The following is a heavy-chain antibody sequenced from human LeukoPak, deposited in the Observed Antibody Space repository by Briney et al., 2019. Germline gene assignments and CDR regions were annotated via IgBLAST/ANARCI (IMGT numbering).Heavy chain of an antibody. CDR2: ITSSTTPI. J-gene: IGHJ3*02. V-gene: IGHV3-48*01. Sequence: GGSLRLSCAASGFPFSSYSMNWVRQAPGKGLEWLSFITSSTTPIYYADSVKGRFTISRDNSKNSLYLQMNSLRAEDTAVYYCARRQRMVRGGDAFDIWGQGTMVTVSS. CDR3: ARRQRMVRGGDAFDI. CDR1: GFPFSSYS. D-gene: IGHD3-10*01.